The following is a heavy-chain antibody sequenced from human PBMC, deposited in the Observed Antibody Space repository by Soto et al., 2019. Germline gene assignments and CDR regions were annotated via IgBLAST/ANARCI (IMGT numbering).Heavy chain of an antibody. CDR1: GATFSTYT. V-gene: IGHV1-69*12. J-gene: IGHJ6*02. Sequence: QVQLVQSGAEVKKPGSSVKVSCKASGATFSTYTITWMRQAPGQGLEWMGGIIPRSATSNYAQKFQGRVTITADESTNTAYMELSSLRSEVTAVYYCAREGLVLVPTTVNSDYSNSAMDVGAQGTTVTVSS. CDR2: IIPRSATS. CDR3: AREGLVLVPTTVNSDYSNSAMDV. D-gene: IGHD2-2*01.